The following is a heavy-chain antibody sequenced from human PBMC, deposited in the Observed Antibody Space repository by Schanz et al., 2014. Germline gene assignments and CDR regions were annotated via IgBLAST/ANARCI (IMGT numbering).Heavy chain of an antibody. V-gene: IGHV1-46*03. D-gene: IGHD3-22*01. CDR1: GYTLSAYS. Sequence: QVQLVQSGTQVKKPGASAKVSCKASGYTLSAYSLHWVRQAPGQGLEWMGIVNPSVRGTHFAREFQSRVTVTSDTSTSTVYMELSGLRSEDTAVYYCAGAFDSSGYYFDYWGQGTLVTVSS. CDR2: VNPSVRGT. J-gene: IGHJ4*02. CDR3: AGAFDSSGYYFDY.